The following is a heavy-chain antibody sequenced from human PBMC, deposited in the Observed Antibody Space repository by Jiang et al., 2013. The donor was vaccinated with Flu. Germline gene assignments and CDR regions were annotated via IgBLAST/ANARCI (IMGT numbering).Heavy chain of an antibody. Sequence: VQLLESGGGLVQPGGSLRLSCAASGFTFNNYAMSWVRQAPGKGLEWVSTISGSGSNTYYADSVKGRFTISRDNSKNTLYLQMNSLRAEDTAVYYCAKTSVMSIAVAGTSHRTFDIWGQGTLVTVSS. CDR1: GFTFNNYA. J-gene: IGHJ3*02. V-gene: IGHV3-23*01. CDR3: AKTSVMSIAVAGTSHRTFDI. D-gene: IGHD6-19*01. CDR2: ISGSGSNT.